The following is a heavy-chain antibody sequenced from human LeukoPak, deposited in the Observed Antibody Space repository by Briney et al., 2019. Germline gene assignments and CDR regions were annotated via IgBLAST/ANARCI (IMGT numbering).Heavy chain of an antibody. V-gene: IGHV3-33*01. CDR2: IWYDGSNK. D-gene: IGHD3-22*01. J-gene: IGHJ4*02. Sequence: GGSLRLSCAASGFTFSSYGMHWVRQAPGKGLEWVAVIWYDGSNKYYADSVKGRFTISRDNSKNTLYLQMNSLRAEDTAVYYCARDVYYDSSGYSPLDYWGQGTLVTVSS. CDR1: GFTFSSYG. CDR3: ARDVYYDSSGYSPLDY.